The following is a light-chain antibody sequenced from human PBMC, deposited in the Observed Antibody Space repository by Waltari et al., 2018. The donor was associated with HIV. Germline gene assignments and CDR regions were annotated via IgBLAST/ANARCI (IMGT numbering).Light chain of an antibody. CDR1: NIGSKS. CDR3: QVWDTNTDQYVI. J-gene: IGLJ2*01. V-gene: IGLV3-21*01. Sequence: SYVLTQSPSVSVAPGKTARITCGGQNIGSKSVNWYHQQPGQAPVMVIYHDTDRPSGIPDRFSGSNSEDTATLTIRRVEAGDEADYYCQVWDTNTDQYVIFGGGTNLAV. CDR2: HDT.